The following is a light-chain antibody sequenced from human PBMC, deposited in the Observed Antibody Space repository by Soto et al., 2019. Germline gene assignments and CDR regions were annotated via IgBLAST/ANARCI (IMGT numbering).Light chain of an antibody. J-gene: IGLJ2*01. Sequence: QSVLPQPPAVSAAPGQMVTISCSGTSSNIGSTYVSWYQHLPGTAPKLLIYDNNKRPSGIPARFSGSKSGTSATLGITGRQTGDEADYYCAAWDTSLHALILGGGTKLTVL. CDR1: SSNIGSTY. CDR3: AAWDTSLHALI. V-gene: IGLV1-51*01. CDR2: DNN.